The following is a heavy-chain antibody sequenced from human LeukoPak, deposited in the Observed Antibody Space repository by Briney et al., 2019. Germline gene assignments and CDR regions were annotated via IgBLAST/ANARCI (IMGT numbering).Heavy chain of an antibody. CDR2: IYYSGCT. D-gene: IGHD3-16*02. J-gene: IGHJ3*02. V-gene: IGHV4-61*01. Sequence: SETLSLTCTVSGGSVSSGSYYWSWIRQPPGKGLEWIGYIYYSGCTNYNPSLKSRVTISVDTSKNQFSLKLSSVTAADTAVYYCASLYDYVWGSYRENAFDIWGQGTMVTVSS. CDR3: ASLYDYVWGSYRENAFDI. CDR1: GGSVSSGSYY.